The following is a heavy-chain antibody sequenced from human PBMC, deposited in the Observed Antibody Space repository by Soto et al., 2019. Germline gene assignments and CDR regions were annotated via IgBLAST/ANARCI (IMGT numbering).Heavy chain of an antibody. J-gene: IGHJ6*02. CDR3: ARRLSSSWNYYYYGMDV. CDR2: ISSSSSTI. Sequence: LRLSCAASGFTFSSYSMNWVRQAPGKGLEWVSYISSSSSTIYYADSVKGRFTISRDNAKNSLYLQMNSLRDEDTAVYYCARRLSSSWNYYYYGMDVWGQGTTVTVSS. CDR1: GFTFSSYS. D-gene: IGHD6-13*01. V-gene: IGHV3-48*02.